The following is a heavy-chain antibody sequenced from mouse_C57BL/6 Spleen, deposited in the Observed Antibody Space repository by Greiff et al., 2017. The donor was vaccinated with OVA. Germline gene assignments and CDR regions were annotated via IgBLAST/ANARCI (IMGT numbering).Heavy chain of an antibody. D-gene: IGHD2-12*01. CDR1: GYTFTDYN. CDR2: INPNNGGT. V-gene: IGHV1-22*01. Sequence: VQLQQSGPELVKPGASVKMSCKASGYTFTDYNMHWVKQSHGKSLEWIGYINPNNGGTSYNQKFKGKATLTVNKSSSTAYMELRSLTSEDSAVYYCARYSNDRYYYAMDYWGQGTSVTVSS. J-gene: IGHJ4*01. CDR3: ARYSNDRYYYAMDY.